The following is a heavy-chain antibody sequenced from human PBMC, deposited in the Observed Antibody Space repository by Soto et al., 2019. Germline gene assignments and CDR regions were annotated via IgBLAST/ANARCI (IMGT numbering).Heavy chain of an antibody. Sequence: EVHLVESGGGLVQPGRSLRLSCAASGFTFDDYAMHWVRQVPGKGLVWVSSISWNSGNIVYADSVKGRFTISRDSANNSLYLQMNSLKTEDTALYYCAKGAVTSSFAYFDYWGQGTLVTVSS. V-gene: IGHV3-9*01. CDR1: GFTFDDYA. CDR2: ISWNSGNI. CDR3: AKGAVTSSFAYFDY. J-gene: IGHJ4*02. D-gene: IGHD3-16*01.